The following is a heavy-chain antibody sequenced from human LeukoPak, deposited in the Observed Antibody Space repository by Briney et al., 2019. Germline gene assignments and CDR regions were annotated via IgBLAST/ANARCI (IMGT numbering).Heavy chain of an antibody. V-gene: IGHV3-21*01. Sequence: GGSLRLSCAASGFTFSSYSMNWVRQAPGKGLEWVSSISSSSSYIYYADSVKGRFTVSRDNAKNSLYLQMNSLRAEDTAVYYCARDNSHSSIYSTRGNAFDIWAKGQWSPSLQ. CDR1: GFTFSSYS. CDR3: ARDNSHSSIYSTRGNAFDI. J-gene: IGHJ3*02. CDR2: ISSSSSYI. D-gene: IGHD6-13*01.